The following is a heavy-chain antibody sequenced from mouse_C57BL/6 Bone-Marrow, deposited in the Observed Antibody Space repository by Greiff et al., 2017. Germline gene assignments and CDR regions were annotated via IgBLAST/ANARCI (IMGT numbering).Heavy chain of an antibody. CDR3: ARPFYYGSSAYGYVDV. V-gene: IGHV1-50*01. J-gene: IGHJ1*03. D-gene: IGHD1-1*01. CDR2: IDPSDSYT. CDR1: GHTFTSYW. Sequence: QVQLQQPGAELVKPGASVKLSCKASGHTFTSYWMQWIGEIDPSDSYTNYNQTFKGKATLTVETSSSTAYMQLSSLTSADSAVYYCARPFYYGSSAYGYVDVWGTGTTVTVSA.